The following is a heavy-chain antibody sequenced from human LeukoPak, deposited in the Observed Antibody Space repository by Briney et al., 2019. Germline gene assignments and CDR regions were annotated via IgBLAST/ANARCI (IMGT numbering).Heavy chain of an antibody. V-gene: IGHV3-48*04. CDR3: ARDYYYDTSEGTAFDI. J-gene: IGHJ3*02. CDR1: GFTFSSYS. Sequence: GGSLRLSCAASGFTFSSYSMNWVRQAPGKGLEWVSYISSSSSTIYYADSVKGRFTVSRDNAKNSLYLQMNSLRAEDTAVYYCARDYYYDTSEGTAFDIWGQGTMVTVSS. CDR2: ISSSSSTI. D-gene: IGHD3-22*01.